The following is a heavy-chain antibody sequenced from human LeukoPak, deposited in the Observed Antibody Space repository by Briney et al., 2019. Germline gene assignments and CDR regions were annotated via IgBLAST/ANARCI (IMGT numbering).Heavy chain of an antibody. CDR3: AKGDSVFDY. J-gene: IGHJ4*02. CDR2: IRYDGRNK. Sequence: GGSLRLSCVASGFIFSSYGMHWVRQAPGKGLEWVAFIRYDGRNKYYADSVKGRFTISRDNSKNTLYLQMNSLRSEDTAVYYCAKGDSVFDYWGQGTLVTVSS. D-gene: IGHD2-15*01. CDR1: GFIFSSYG. V-gene: IGHV3-30*02.